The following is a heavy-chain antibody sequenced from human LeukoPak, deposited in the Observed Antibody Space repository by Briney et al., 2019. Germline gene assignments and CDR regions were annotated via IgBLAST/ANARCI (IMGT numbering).Heavy chain of an antibody. Sequence: GASVKVSCKASGYTFTSYAMNWVRQAPGQGLEWMGWINTNTGNPTYAQGCTGRVVFSLDTSVSTAYLQISSLQAEGTAVYYCAMGYYDILTGYYLVPDAFDIWGQGTMVTVSS. CDR2: INTNTGNP. CDR3: AMGYYDILTGYYLVPDAFDI. J-gene: IGHJ3*02. V-gene: IGHV7-4-1*02. D-gene: IGHD3-9*01. CDR1: GYTFTSYA.